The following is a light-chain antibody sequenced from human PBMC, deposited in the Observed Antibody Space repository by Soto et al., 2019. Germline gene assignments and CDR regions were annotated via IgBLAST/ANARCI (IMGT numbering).Light chain of an antibody. CDR2: GNT. CDR3: QSYDSSLSAYV. J-gene: IGLJ1*01. V-gene: IGLV1-40*01. Sequence: QSVLTQPPSVSGAPGQRGTISCTGSSSNIAAGYDVHWYQQLPGTAPRLLIYGNTNRPSGVPDRFSGSKSGTSASLAITGLQAEDEADYYCQSYDSSLSAYVFGTGTKLTVL. CDR1: SSNIAAGYD.